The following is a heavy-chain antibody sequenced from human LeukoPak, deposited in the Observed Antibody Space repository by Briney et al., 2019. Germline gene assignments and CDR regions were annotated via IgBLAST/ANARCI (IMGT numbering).Heavy chain of an antibody. CDR2: IHTSGST. D-gene: IGHD6-19*01. J-gene: IGHJ4*02. CDR3: ARDGSQWPYNFDS. V-gene: IGHV4-4*07. Sequence: SETLSLTCTVSGGSISSHYWSWIRQPAGKGLEWIGRIHTSGSTNYNPSLKSRVTISVDSTKNQFFLKLTSVTAADTAVYYCARDGSQWPYNFDSWGQGTLVTVSS. CDR1: GGSISSHY.